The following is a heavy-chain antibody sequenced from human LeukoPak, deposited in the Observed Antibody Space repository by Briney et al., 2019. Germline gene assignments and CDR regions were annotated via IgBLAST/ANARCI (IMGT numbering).Heavy chain of an antibody. D-gene: IGHD3-16*02. J-gene: IGHJ6*03. CDR1: GGTFSSYA. CDR2: IIPIFGTA. Sequence: GASVKVSCKASGGTFSSYAISWVRQAPGQGLEWMGGIIPIFGTANYAQKFQGRVTITADESTSTAYMELSSLRSEDTAVYYCARRYYSRYTTGYYYYMDVWGKGTTVTVSS. V-gene: IGHV1-69*13. CDR3: ARRYYSRYTTGYYYYMDV.